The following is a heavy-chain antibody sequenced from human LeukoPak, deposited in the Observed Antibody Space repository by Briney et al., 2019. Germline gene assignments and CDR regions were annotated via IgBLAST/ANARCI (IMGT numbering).Heavy chain of an antibody. CDR1: GFTFDDYA. D-gene: IGHD1-1*01. Sequence: PGGSLRLSCAASGFTFDDYAMHWVRQAPGKGLEWVSGISWNSGSIGYADSVKGRFTISRDSAKNSLYLQMNSLRAEDTALYYCARRDWNDLYYFDYWGQGTLVTVSS. CDR2: ISWNSGSI. V-gene: IGHV3-9*01. J-gene: IGHJ4*02. CDR3: ARRDWNDLYYFDY.